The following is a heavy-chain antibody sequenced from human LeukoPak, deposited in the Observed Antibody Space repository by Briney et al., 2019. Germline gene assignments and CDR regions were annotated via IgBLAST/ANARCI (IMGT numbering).Heavy chain of an antibody. J-gene: IGHJ4*02. CDR1: GFTFSSYA. D-gene: IGHD3-22*01. V-gene: IGHV3-23*01. CDR3: AKGFYDSSGYYYAGYFDY. Sequence: GGSLRLSCAASGFTFSSYAMSWVRQAPGKGLEWVSAISGSGGSTYYADSVKGRFTISRDNSKNTLYPQMNSLRAEDTAVYYCAKGFYDSSGYYYAGYFDYWGQGTLVTVSS. CDR2: ISGSGGST.